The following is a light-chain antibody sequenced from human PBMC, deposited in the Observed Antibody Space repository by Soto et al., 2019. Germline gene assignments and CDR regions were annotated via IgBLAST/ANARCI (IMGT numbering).Light chain of an antibody. J-gene: IGKJ1*01. Sequence: ETVLTQSPATLSLSPGERVTLSCRASQSVCSGCLAWYQQKPGQSPRLLMYGASSRATGIPDRFSGSGSGTDFTLTISRLEPEDFAVYYCQHYGTTTWTFGPGTKVGIK. CDR1: QSVCSGC. CDR2: GAS. CDR3: QHYGTTTWT. V-gene: IGKV3-20*01.